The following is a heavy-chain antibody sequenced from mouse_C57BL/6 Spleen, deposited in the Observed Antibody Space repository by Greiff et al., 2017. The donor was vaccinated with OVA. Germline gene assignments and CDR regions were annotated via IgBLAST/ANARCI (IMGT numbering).Heavy chain of an antibody. Sequence: EVKLQESGPGLVKPSQTVFLTCTVTGISITTGNYRWSWIRQFPGNKLEWLGYIYYSGTITYNPSLTSRTTITRDTPKNQFFLEMNSLTAEDTATYYCAREGYGNYFDYWGQGTTLTVSS. CDR1: GISITTGNYR. V-gene: IGHV3-5*01. J-gene: IGHJ2*01. D-gene: IGHD2-1*01. CDR3: AREGYGNYFDY. CDR2: IYYSGTI.